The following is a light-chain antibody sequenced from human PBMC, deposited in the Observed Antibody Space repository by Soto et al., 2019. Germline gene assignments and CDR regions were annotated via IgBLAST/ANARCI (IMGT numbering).Light chain of an antibody. J-gene: IGLJ2*01. V-gene: IGLV1-40*01. CDR1: SSNIGAGYD. CDR3: HSYDSSLSGVV. Sequence: QSVLTQPPSVSGAPGQRVTISCIGSSSNIGAGYDVHWYQQLPGTAPKLLIYGNSNRPSGVPDRFSGSKSGTSASLAITGLLAEDEADYYCHSYDSSLSGVVFGGGTKLTVL. CDR2: GNS.